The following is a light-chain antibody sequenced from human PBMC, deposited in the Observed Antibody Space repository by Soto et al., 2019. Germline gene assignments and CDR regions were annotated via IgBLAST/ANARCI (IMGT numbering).Light chain of an antibody. V-gene: IGLV2-14*01. J-gene: IGLJ1*01. CDR3: SSYTSGSTPYV. CDR1: SSDVGGYNY. Sequence: QSVLTQPASVSGCPGQSITICCTGASSDVGGYNYVSWYQQLPGKAPKLMISDVSNRPSGVSNRFSGSKSGNAASLTISGLQAEDEADYYCSSYTSGSTPYVFGTGTKVTVL. CDR2: DVS.